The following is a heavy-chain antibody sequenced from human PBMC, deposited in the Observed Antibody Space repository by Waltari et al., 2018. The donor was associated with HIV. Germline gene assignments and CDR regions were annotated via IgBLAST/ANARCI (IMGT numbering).Heavy chain of an antibody. CDR2: TSTYNLNT. J-gene: IGHJ3*02. CDR3: AREGFCRGGSCYSGAVDI. CDR1: GYPFTQYG. V-gene: IGHV1-18*04. D-gene: IGHD2-15*01. Sequence: QVQLVQSGTEVKKPGASVKVSCKASGYPFTQYGISCVRQAPGQGLEWMGWTSTYNLNTNYAQKFQGRITLTRDTSTSTVYMELMSLTSDDTAVYYCAREGFCRGGSCYSGAVDIWGQGTLVTVSS.